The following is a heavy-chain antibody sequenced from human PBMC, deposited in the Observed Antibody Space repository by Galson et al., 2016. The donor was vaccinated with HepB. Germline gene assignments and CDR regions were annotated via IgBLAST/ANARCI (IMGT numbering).Heavy chain of an antibody. CDR3: ARAQHHVLRFLEWLLWSAFDI. J-gene: IGHJ3*02. CDR2: IKNDGSST. Sequence: SLRLSCAASGFTFSTYWMHWVRQAPGKGLAWVARIKNDGSSTSYADSVKGRFTISRDNAKNTLYLQMNSLRAEDTAVYYCARAQHHVLRFLEWLLWSAFDIWGQGTMVTVSS. CDR1: GFTFSTYW. D-gene: IGHD3-3*01. V-gene: IGHV3-74*01.